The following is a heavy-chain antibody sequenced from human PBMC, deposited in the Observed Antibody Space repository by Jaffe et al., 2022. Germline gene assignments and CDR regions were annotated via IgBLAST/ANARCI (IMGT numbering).Heavy chain of an antibody. Sequence: QVQLQESGPGLVKPSETLSLTCAVSGYSISSGYYWGWIRQPPGKGLEWIGSIYHSGSTYYNPSLKSRVTISVDTSKNQFSLKLSSVTAADTAVYYCARVMEGLGNYYGSGSPEAVDYWGQGTLVTVSS. CDR2: IYHSGST. V-gene: IGHV4-38-2*01. D-gene: IGHD3-10*01. CDR1: GYSISSGYY. J-gene: IGHJ4*02. CDR3: ARVMEGLGNYYGSGSPEAVDY.